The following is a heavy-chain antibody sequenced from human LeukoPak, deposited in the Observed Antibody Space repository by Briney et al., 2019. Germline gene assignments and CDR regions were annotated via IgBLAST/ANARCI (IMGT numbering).Heavy chain of an antibody. D-gene: IGHD5-24*01. CDR1: GGSISSSSYY. CDR3: ARGRDGYNPLDY. CDR2: IYYSGST. V-gene: IGHV4-39*01. Sequence: PSETLSLTCTVSGGSISSSSYYWGWIRQPSGKGLEWIGSIYYSGSTYHNPSLKSRVTISVDTSKNQFSLKLSSVTAADTAVYYCARGRDGYNPLDYWGQGTLVTVSS. J-gene: IGHJ4*02.